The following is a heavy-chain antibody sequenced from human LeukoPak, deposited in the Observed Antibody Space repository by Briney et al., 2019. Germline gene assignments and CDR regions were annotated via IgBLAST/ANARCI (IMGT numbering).Heavy chain of an antibody. J-gene: IGHJ4*02. Sequence: ASVKVSCKASGYTFTSYGISWVRQAPGQGLEWMGWISAYNGNTNYAQKLQGRVTMTTDTSTTTAYMELRSLRSDDTAVYYCARDSGNSGSYYIGDYWGQGTLVTVSS. CDR2: ISAYNGNT. D-gene: IGHD1-26*01. CDR3: ARDSGNSGSYYIGDY. CDR1: GYTFTSYG. V-gene: IGHV1-18*01.